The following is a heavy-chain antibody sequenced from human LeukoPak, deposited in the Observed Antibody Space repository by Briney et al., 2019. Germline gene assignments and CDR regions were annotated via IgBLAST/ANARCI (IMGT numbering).Heavy chain of an antibody. V-gene: IGHV4-4*07. CDR1: GGSISSYY. Sequence: KPSETLSLTCTVSGGSISSYYWCWIRQPAGKGLEWIGRIYTSGSTNYNPSLKSRVTMSVDTSKNQFSLKLSSVTAADTAVYYCAREYYYGSGSYPWFDPWGQGTLVTVSS. D-gene: IGHD3-10*01. CDR2: IYTSGST. J-gene: IGHJ5*02. CDR3: AREYYYGSGSYPWFDP.